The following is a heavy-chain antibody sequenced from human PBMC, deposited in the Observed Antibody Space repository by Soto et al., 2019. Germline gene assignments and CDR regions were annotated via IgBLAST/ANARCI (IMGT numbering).Heavy chain of an antibody. CDR3: VRSGHSFGGVM. V-gene: IGHV4-59*01. D-gene: IGHD3-16*01. J-gene: IGHJ4*02. CDR2: MHYSGAS. Sequence: SETLSLTCIVSGASMNNYYGSWVRQPPGKGLEWIGYMHYSGASNSNPSLKGRVSISIDTSKNQVSLKLTSVTAADTAVYYCVRSGHSFGGVMWGQGTLVTVSS. CDR1: GASMNNYY.